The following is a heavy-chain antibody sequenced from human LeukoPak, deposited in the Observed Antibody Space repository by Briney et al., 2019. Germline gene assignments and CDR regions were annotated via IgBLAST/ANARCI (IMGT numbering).Heavy chain of an antibody. V-gene: IGHV4-59*08. J-gene: IGHJ4*02. CDR1: GGSISSYY. CDR3: ARHGGEVRGVIISSFDY. D-gene: IGHD3-10*01. Sequence: SETLSLTCTVSGGSISSYYWNWIRQPPGKGLEWIGYIYYSGSTNYNPSLKSRVTISLDTSKNQFSLKLTSVTAADTAVYYCARHGGEVRGVIISSFDYWGQGTLVTVSS. CDR2: IYYSGST.